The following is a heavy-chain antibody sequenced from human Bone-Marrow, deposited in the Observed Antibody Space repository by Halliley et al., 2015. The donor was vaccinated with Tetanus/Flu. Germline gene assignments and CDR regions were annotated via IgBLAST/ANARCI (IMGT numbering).Heavy chain of an antibody. CDR1: GGSISSTKR. CDR2: IYQTEST. J-gene: IGHJ5*02. Sequence: TLSLTCAVSGGSISSTKRWSWVRQPPGKGLEWIGQIYQTESTNYNPSLKSRVTISVDKSKNYLSLRLSSVTAADTAIYYCASHYGFSFDPWGQGTLVIVSS. V-gene: IGHV4-4*02. D-gene: IGHD3-3*01. CDR3: ASHYGFSFDP.